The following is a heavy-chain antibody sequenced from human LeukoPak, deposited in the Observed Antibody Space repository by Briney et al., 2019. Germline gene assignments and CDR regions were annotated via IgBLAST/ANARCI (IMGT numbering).Heavy chain of an antibody. J-gene: IGHJ4*02. D-gene: IGHD5-24*01. CDR2: IRSKAYGGTT. Sequence: PGGSLRLSCTASGFTFVDYAMSWVRQAPGKGLEWVGFIRSKAYGGTTEYAASVKGRFTSSRDDSKSIAYLQMNSLKTEDTAVYYCTRASKDGYDYWGQGTLVTVSS. V-gene: IGHV3-49*04. CDR1: GFTFVDYA. CDR3: TRASKDGYDY.